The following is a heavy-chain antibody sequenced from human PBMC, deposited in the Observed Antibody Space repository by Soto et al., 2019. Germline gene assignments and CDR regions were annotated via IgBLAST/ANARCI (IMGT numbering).Heavy chain of an antibody. CDR1: GGTFSSYA. V-gene: IGHV1-69*12. CDR3: ARYYTPYDSSGYYFNY. D-gene: IGHD3-22*01. Sequence: QVQLVQSGAEVKKPGSSVKVSCKASGGTFSSYAISWVRQAPGQGLEWMGGIIPIFGTANYAQKFQGRVTITEDESTRTAYIELSSLRSEATAVYYCARYYTPYDSSGYYFNYWGQGTLVTVSS. CDR2: IIPIFGTA. J-gene: IGHJ4*02.